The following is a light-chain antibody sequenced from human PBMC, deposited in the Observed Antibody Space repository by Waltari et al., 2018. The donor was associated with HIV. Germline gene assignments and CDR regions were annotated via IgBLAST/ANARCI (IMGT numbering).Light chain of an antibody. CDR3: SSYTSSSTLVV. CDR2: EVS. Sequence: QSALPQPASVSGSPGQSITIPCTGTSSDVGGYIYVSWYQQHPGKAPKLMIYEVSNRPSGVSNRFSGSKSGNTASLTISGLQAEDEADYYCSSYTSSSTLVVFGGGTKLTVL. V-gene: IGLV2-14*01. CDR1: SSDVGGYIY. J-gene: IGLJ2*01.